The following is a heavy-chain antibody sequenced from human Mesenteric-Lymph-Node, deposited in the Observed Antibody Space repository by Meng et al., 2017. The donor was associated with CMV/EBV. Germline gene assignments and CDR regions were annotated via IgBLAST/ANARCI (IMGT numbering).Heavy chain of an antibody. V-gene: IGHV3-72*01. J-gene: IGHJ4*02. CDR2: TRNKANSYTT. D-gene: IGHD2-15*01. Sequence: GGSLRPSCAASGFSFSDHYMDWVRQAPGKGLEWVGRTRNKANSYTTEYAASVKGRFTISRDDSKNSLYLQMNSLKTEDTAVYYCARVSHGGNYDYWGQGTLVTVSS. CDR3: ARVSHGGNYDY. CDR1: GFSFSDHY.